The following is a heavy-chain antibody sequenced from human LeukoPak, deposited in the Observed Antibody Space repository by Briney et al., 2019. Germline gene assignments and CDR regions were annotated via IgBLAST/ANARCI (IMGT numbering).Heavy chain of an antibody. D-gene: IGHD5-24*01. CDR1: GYTFTSNY. CDR2: ISPSGAST. V-gene: IGHV1-46*01. CDR3: ARDNSVRDEAWWFNP. J-gene: IGHJ5*02. Sequence: VASVKVSCKAFGYTFTSNYMHWVRQAPGQGPEWMGVISPSGASTTYAQKFQGRVTLTRDMSTSTDYLELSSLRSDDTAVYYCARDNSVRDEAWWFNPWGQGTLVTVSS.